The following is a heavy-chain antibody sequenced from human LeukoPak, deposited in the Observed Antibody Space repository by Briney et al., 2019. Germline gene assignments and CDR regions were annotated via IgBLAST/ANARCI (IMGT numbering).Heavy chain of an antibody. CDR3: ARDGGIVGATSRLDYFDY. J-gene: IGHJ4*02. D-gene: IGHD1-26*01. Sequence: GGSLRLSCAASGFTLSRYDMHWVRQVTGKGLEWVSAIGTAGDTYYPGSVKGRFTISRDNAKNSLYLQMNSLRAEDTAVYYCARDGGIVGATSRLDYFDYWGQGTLVTVSS. CDR1: GFTLSRYD. CDR2: IGTAGDT. V-gene: IGHV3-13*01.